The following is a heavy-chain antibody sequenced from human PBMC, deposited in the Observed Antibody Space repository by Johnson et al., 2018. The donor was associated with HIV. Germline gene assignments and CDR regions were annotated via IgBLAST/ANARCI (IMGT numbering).Heavy chain of an antibody. D-gene: IGHD2-15*01. J-gene: IGHJ3*02. Sequence: VQLVEFGGGLVQPGGSLRLSCAVSGFTFSNHHMTWVRQAPGKGLEWVANINQIGSNKYYADSVKGRFTISRDNSKNTVYLQTNSLRAEDSAVYYCAKWKYCSGDNCYSEFGVFDDAFDIWGQGTMVTVSS. CDR1: GFTFSNHH. CDR2: INQIGSNK. CDR3: AKWKYCSGDNCYSEFGVFDDAFDI. V-gene: IGHV3-7*01.